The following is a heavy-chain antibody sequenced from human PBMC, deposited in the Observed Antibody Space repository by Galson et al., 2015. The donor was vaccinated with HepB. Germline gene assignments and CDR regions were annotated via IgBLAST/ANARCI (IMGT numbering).Heavy chain of an antibody. J-gene: IGHJ6*02. CDR2: ISYDGSNK. V-gene: IGHV3-30-3*01. CDR1: GFTFSRSA. D-gene: IGHD3-10*01. Sequence: SLRLSCAASGFTFSRSAMHWVRQAPGKGLEWVALISYDGSNKYYADSVKGRFTISRDNSKNTLYLQMNSLRAEDTAVYYCARVERRFGELSRYCYGMDVWGQGTTVTVSS. CDR3: ARVERRFGELSRYCYGMDV.